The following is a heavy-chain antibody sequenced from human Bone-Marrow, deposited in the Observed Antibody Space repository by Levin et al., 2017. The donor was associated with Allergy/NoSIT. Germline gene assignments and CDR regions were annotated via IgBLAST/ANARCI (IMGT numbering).Heavy chain of an antibody. V-gene: IGHV3-23*01. J-gene: IGHJ2*01. CDR3: ARQSPSGYSSGWDWYFDL. CDR2: LSGSGDTT. CDR1: GFTFSSYA. Sequence: ASVKVSCAASGFTFSSYAMSWVRQAPGKGLEWVSSLSGSGDTTYYADSVKGRFTISRDNSKNTLYLQMNSLRAEDTAVYYCARQSPSGYSSGWDWYFDLWGRDTLVTVSS. D-gene: IGHD6-25*01.